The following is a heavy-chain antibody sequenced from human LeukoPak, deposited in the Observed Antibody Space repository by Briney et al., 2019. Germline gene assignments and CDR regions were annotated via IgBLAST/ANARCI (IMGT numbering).Heavy chain of an antibody. J-gene: IGHJ4*02. CDR3: ARRCARASPVDY. D-gene: IGHD4/OR15-4a*01. Sequence: SETLSLTCTVSGGSISSYYLSWIRQPPGKGLEWIGYIYYSGSTNYNPSLKSRVTISVDTSKNQFSLKLSSVTAADTAVYYCARRCARASPVDYWGQGTLVTVSS. V-gene: IGHV4-59*01. CDR2: IYYSGST. CDR1: GGSISSYY.